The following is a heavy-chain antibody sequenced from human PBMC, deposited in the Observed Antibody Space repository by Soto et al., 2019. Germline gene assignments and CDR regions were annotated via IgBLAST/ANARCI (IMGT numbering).Heavy chain of an antibody. CDR3: AKDYAAPLHGGPYYYYYYMDV. CDR1: GFTFSSYG. D-gene: IGHD3-10*01. J-gene: IGHJ6*03. Sequence: GGSLRLSCAASGFTFSSYGMHWVRQAPGKGLEWVAVISYDGSNKYYADSVKGRFTISRDNSKNTLYLQMNSLRAEDTAVYYCAKDYAAPLHGGPYYYYYYMDVWGKGTTVTVSS. V-gene: IGHV3-30*18. CDR2: ISYDGSNK.